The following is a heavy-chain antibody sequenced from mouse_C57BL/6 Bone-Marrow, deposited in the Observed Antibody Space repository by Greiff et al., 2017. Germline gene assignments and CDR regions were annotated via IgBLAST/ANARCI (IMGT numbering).Heavy chain of an antibody. CDR2: INSDGGST. CDR1: EYEFPSHD. CDR3: ARHGYYETGDY. D-gene: IGHD2-3*01. Sequence: EVHLVESGGGLVQPGESLTLSCESNEYEFPSHDMSWVRKTPEKRLELVAAINSDGGSTYYPATMERRFIISSDNTKKNLYLKRSSLRSEDTALYYCARHGYYETGDYWGQGTTLTVSS. V-gene: IGHV5-2*01. J-gene: IGHJ2*01.